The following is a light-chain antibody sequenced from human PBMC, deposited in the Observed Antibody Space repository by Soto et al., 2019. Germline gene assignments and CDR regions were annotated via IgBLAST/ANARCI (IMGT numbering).Light chain of an antibody. CDR2: SNN. CDR3: AAWDDSLNAYV. J-gene: IGLJ1*01. V-gene: IGLV1-40*01. Sequence: QLVLTQPPSVSGAPGQRVTISCTGSSSNTGAGYDVHWYQQLPGAAPTLLIYSNNHRPSGVPDRFSGSKSGTSASLDITGLQSEDEADYYCAAWDDSLNAYVFGTGTKVTVL. CDR1: SSNTGAGYD.